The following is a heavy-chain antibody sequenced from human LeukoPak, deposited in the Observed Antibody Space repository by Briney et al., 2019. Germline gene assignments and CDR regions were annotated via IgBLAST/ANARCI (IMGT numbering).Heavy chain of an antibody. CDR1: GGSISSYY. CDR3: ARGDRVVVVTAIGPLDY. V-gene: IGHV4-59*12. Sequence: SETLSLTCTVSGGSISSYYWSWIRQPPGKGLEWIGYIYNSGSTNYNPSLKSRVTISVDTSKNQFSLKLSSVTAADTAVYYCARGDRVVVVTAIGPLDYWGQGTLVTVSS. CDR2: IYNSGST. D-gene: IGHD2-21*02. J-gene: IGHJ4*02.